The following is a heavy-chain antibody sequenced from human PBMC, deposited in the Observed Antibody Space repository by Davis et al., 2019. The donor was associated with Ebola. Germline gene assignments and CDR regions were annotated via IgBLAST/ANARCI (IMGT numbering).Heavy chain of an antibody. CDR1: KFTFSTYA. D-gene: IGHD3-3*01. CDR2: ISNDGSSQ. CDR3: AKSGLSFGVVKYHYGMDV. V-gene: IGHV3-30*18. J-gene: IGHJ6*04. Sequence: GGSLRLSCVGSKFTFSTYAMHWVRQAPGKGLEWVAGISNDGSSQKYADSVKGRFTISRDNSDNTVYLQMNSLRAEDTAVYYCAKSGLSFGVVKYHYGMDVWGKGTTVTVSS.